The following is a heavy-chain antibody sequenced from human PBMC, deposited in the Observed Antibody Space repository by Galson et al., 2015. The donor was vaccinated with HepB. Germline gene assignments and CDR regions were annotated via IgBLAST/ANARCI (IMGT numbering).Heavy chain of an antibody. CDR2: ISRTSNYI. V-gene: IGHV3-21*04. D-gene: IGHD2-8*01. J-gene: IGHJ6*04. CDR1: GFTFSSYT. CDR3: ARDLRRRRRHGLTDV. Sequence: SLRLSCAASGFTFSSYTMNWVRQAPGKGLEWVSAISRTSNYIYYADSVKGRFTISRDNAKNSLFLQMNSLRAEDTAVYYCARDLRRRRRHGLTDVWGEGTTVIVSS.